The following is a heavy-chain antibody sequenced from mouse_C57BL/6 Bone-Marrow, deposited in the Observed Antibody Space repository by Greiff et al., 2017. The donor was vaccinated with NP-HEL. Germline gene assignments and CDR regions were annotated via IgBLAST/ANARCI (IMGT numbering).Heavy chain of an antibody. CDR2: IYPGSGST. V-gene: IGHV1-55*01. D-gene: IGHD1-1*01. J-gene: IGHJ1*03. Sequence: QVQLQQPGAELVKPGASVKMSCKASGYTFTSYWITWVKQRPGQGLEWIGDIYPGSGSTNYNEKFKSKATLPVDTSSSTAYMQLSSLTSEDSAVYYCAREIDFITTVVAWYFDVWGTGTTVTVSS. CDR1: GYTFTSYW. CDR3: AREIDFITTVVAWYFDV.